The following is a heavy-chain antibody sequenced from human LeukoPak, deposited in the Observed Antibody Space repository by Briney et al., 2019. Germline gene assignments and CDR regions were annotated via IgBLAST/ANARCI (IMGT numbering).Heavy chain of an antibody. CDR3: ARLRSGSYYEFVDY. Sequence: PSETLSLTCAVYGGSFGGYYWNWIRQPPGKGLEWIGEINHSGSTNYNPSLKSRVTISVDTSKNQFSLKLSSVTAADTAVYYCARLRSGSYYEFVDYWGQGTLVTVSS. J-gene: IGHJ4*02. D-gene: IGHD1-26*01. V-gene: IGHV4-34*01. CDR1: GGSFGGYY. CDR2: INHSGST.